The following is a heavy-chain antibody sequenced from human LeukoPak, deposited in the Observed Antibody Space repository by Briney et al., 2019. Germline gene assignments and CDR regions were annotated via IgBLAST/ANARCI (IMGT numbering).Heavy chain of an antibody. D-gene: IGHD2-2*01. CDR2: INPNSGGT. Sequence: ASVKVSCKASGYTFTGYYVHWVRQAPGQGLEWMGWINPNSGGTNYAQKFQGGVTMSRDTSISTAYMELSRLRSDDTAVYYCARGLRGSPAFDYWGQGTLVTVSS. CDR1: GYTFTGYY. V-gene: IGHV1-2*02. J-gene: IGHJ4*02. CDR3: ARGLRGSPAFDY.